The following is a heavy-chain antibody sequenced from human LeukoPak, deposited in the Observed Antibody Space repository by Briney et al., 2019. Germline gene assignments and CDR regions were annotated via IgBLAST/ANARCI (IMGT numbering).Heavy chain of an antibody. J-gene: IGHJ4*02. CDR3: AKDMGKWESLHFFDY. Sequence: GGSLRLSCLTSGFTLSTNAMSWVRQAPGKGLEWISGISGSGASTYYADSVKGRFTISRDDSRNTLYLQMNSLRGDDTAVYYCAKDMGKWESLHFFDYWGQGTLVTVSS. CDR2: ISGSGAST. CDR1: GFTLSTNA. V-gene: IGHV3-23*01. D-gene: IGHD1-26*01.